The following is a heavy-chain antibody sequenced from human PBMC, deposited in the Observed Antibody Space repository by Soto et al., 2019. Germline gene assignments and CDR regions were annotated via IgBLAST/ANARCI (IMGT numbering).Heavy chain of an antibody. V-gene: IGHV3-7*03. Sequence: GGSLRLSGAASGFTFISYWMSWVRQAPGKGLEWVANIKQDGSEKYYVDSVKGRFTISRDNAKNSLYLQMNSLRAEDTAVYYCARDEYSSSWYPSYYYYGMDVWGQGTTVTVSS. CDR1: GFTFISYW. CDR2: IKQDGSEK. D-gene: IGHD6-13*01. J-gene: IGHJ6*02. CDR3: ARDEYSSSWYPSYYYYGMDV.